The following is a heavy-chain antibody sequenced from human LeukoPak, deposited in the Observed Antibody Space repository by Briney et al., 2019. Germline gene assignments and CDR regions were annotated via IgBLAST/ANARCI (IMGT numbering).Heavy chain of an antibody. CDR2: ISGSGGST. J-gene: IGHJ4*02. Sequence: TGGSLRLSCAASGFTFSSYAMSWVRQAPGKGLEWVSAISGSGGSTYYADSVKGRFTISRDNSKNTLYLQMNSLRAEDTAVYYCAKDHSSGWYGGFDYWGQGTLVTVSS. V-gene: IGHV3-23*01. D-gene: IGHD6-19*01. CDR1: GFTFSSYA. CDR3: AKDHSSGWYGGFDY.